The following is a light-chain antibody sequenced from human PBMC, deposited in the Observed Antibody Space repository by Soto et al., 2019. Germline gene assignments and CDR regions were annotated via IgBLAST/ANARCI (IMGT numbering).Light chain of an antibody. CDR2: AAS. Sequence: DIQMTQSPSSLSASVGDRVTITCRATQGISNYLAWYQQKPGKVPKLLIYAASTLQSGVPSRFSGSGSGTDFTLTISSLQPEDVSTYYCQRYISAPFTFGPGTNVDIK. CDR1: QGISNY. V-gene: IGKV1-27*01. J-gene: IGKJ3*01. CDR3: QRYISAPFT.